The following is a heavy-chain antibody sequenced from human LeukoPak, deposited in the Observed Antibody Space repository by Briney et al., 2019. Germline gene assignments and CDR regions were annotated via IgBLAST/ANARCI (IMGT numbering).Heavy chain of an antibody. D-gene: IGHD2-15*01. V-gene: IGHV3-53*01. CDR2: IFGAGTT. J-gene: IGHJ4*02. CDR3: ARAIQFGGYFDY. CDR1: GITLSGDY. Sequence: GGSLRLSCAASGITLSGDYMSWVRQAPGKGLEWVSVIFGAGTTYYADSVKGRFTISRDNSKNTLYLQMNSLRAEDTAVYYCARAIQFGGYFDYWGQGTLVTVST.